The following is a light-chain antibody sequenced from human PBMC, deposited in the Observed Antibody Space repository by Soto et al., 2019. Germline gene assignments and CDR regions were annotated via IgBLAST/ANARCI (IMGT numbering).Light chain of an antibody. CDR2: DAS. CDR3: QQYNSYSVT. CDR1: QSISSW. J-gene: IGKJ1*01. Sequence: DIQMTQSPSTLSASVGDRVTITCRASQSISSWLAWYQQKPGKAPKLLIYDASSLESGVPSRFSGSGSGTEFTLTINGLQPDDFATYSCQQYNSYSVTFGQGNKVDIK. V-gene: IGKV1-5*01.